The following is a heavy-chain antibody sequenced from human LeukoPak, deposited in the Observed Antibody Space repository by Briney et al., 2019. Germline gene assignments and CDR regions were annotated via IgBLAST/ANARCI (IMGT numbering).Heavy chain of an antibody. CDR3: ARTLIAAADVFDY. Sequence: GGSLRLSCAASGFTFSSYEMTWVRQAPGKGLEWISYISGSGFAIYYADSVMGRFTISRDNAKNSLYLQMNSLRAEDTAVYYCARTLIAAADVFDYWGQGTLVTVSS. CDR1: GFTFSSYE. J-gene: IGHJ4*02. D-gene: IGHD6-13*01. V-gene: IGHV3-48*03. CDR2: ISGSGFAI.